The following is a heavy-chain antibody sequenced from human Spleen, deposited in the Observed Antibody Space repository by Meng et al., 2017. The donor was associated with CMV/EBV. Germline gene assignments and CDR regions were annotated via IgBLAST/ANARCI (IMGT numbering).Heavy chain of an antibody. D-gene: IGHD7-27*01. J-gene: IGHJ4*02. CDR3: AKEGILSGGNY. V-gene: IGHV3-30*02. Sequence: GESLKISCAASGFSFSSYAMSWVRQAPGKGLEWVAFPRYDGTNKYYADSVKGRFTISRDNSTNTLYLQMNSLRTEDTAVYFCAKEGILSGGNYWGQGTLVTVSS. CDR1: GFSFSSYA. CDR2: PRYDGTNK.